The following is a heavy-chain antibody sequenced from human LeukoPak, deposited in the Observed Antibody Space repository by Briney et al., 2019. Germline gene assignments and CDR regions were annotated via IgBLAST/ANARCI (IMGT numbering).Heavy chain of an antibody. V-gene: IGHV1-18*01. CDR3: ASLMVYGSGSPRDYYFDY. J-gene: IGHJ4*02. CDR1: GYTFTSYG. CDR2: ISAYNGNT. D-gene: IGHD3-10*01. Sequence: ASVKVSCKASGYTFTSYGISWVRQAPGQGLEWMGWISAYNGNTNYAQKLQGRVTMTTDTSTSTAYMELRSLRSDDTAVYYCASLMVYGSGSPRDYYFDYWGQGTLVTVSS.